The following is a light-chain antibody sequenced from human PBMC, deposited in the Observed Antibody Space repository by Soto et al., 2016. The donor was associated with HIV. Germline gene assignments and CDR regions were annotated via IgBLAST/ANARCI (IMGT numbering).Light chain of an antibody. J-gene: IGLJ2*01. CDR2: DNN. CDR3: QVWDSSSDVV. CDR1: NIGGKS. V-gene: IGLV3-21*03. Sequence: SYELTQPPSVSVAPRKTASITCGGNNIGGKSVHWYQQKPGQAPVLVVYDNNDRPSGVPERFSGSNSGNTATLTISSVEAGDGADYFCQVWDSSSDVVFGGGTKLTVL.